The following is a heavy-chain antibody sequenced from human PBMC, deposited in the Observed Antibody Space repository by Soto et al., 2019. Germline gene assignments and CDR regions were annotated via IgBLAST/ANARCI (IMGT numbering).Heavy chain of an antibody. D-gene: IGHD6-19*01. CDR3: AKGEQWLVPYYFDY. Sequence: QVQLQESGPGLVKPSETLSLTCSVSGGSIGTYYWSWIRQSPGKGLEWIGNIYYTGSTNYNPSLKSRVTISIDTSTNQFSLKLSSVTAADTAVYYCAKGEQWLVPYYFDYWGQGTLVTVSS. J-gene: IGHJ4*02. CDR1: GGSIGTYY. CDR2: IYYTGST. V-gene: IGHV4-59*01.